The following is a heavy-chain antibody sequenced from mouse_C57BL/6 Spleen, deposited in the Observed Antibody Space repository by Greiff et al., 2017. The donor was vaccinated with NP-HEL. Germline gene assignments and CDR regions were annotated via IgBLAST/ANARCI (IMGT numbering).Heavy chain of an antibody. CDR1: GFNIKDYY. V-gene: IGHV14-2*01. J-gene: IGHJ3*01. CDR2: IDPEDGET. Sequence: EVQLQQSGAELVKPGASVKLSCTASGFNIKDYYMHWVKQRTEQGLEWIGRIDPEDGETKYAPKFQGKATITADTSSNTAYLQLSSLTSEDTAVDYWAGTGLIYYGSSCSEFAYWGQGTLVTVSA. CDR3: AGTGLIYYGSSCSEFAY. D-gene: IGHD1-1*01.